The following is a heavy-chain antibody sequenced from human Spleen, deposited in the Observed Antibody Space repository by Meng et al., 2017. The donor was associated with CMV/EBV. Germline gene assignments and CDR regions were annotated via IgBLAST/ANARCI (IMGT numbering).Heavy chain of an antibody. V-gene: IGHV3-23*01. J-gene: IGHJ4*02. CDR3: AKDIYSNYGGY. CDR1: GFTFSSYA. D-gene: IGHD4-11*01. CDR2: ISGSGGST. Sequence: GESLKISCAASGFTFSSYAMSWVRQAPGKGLEWVSAISGSGGSTYYADSVKGRFTISRDNSKNTLYLQMNSLRAEDTAVYYCAKDIYSNYGGYWGQGTLVTVSS.